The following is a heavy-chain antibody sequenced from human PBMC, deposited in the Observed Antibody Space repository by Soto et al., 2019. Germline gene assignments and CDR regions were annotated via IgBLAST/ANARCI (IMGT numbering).Heavy chain of an antibody. CDR3: ARDMSGGSSWYEFDS. J-gene: IGHJ4*02. V-gene: IGHV4-59*01. D-gene: IGHD6-13*01. Sequence: SETLSLTCTVSGDSIKSSYWSWVRQPPGRGLEWIGYVYYTGMTNSNPSLKSRVTISADTSKNLFSLKVVSVTPADTAVYFCARDMSGGSSWYEFDSWGPGTLVTVSS. CDR1: GDSIKSSY. CDR2: VYYTGMT.